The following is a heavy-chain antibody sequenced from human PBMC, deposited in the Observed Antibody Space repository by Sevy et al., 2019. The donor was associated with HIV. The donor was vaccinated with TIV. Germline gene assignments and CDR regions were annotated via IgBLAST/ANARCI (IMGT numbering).Heavy chain of an antibody. J-gene: IGHJ4*02. D-gene: IGHD3-16*01. CDR3: ARDGGNYFDY. V-gene: IGHV3-21*01. Sequence: GGSLRLSCEASGFTFTSYSMNWVRPAPGKGLEWVSSISSYSYISYADSVKGRFTVSRDNAKNSLYLQMNSLRAEDMAVYYCARDGGNYFDYWGQGTLVTVSS. CDR2: ISSYSYI. CDR1: GFTFTSYS.